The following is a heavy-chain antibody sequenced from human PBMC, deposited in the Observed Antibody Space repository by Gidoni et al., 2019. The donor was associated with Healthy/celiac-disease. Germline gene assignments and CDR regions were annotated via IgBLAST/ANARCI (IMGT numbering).Heavy chain of an antibody. CDR2: IYYSGST. V-gene: IGHV4-39*01. CDR1: GGSISSSSYY. Sequence: QLQLQESGPGLVKPSETLSLTCTVSGGSISSSSYYWGWIRQPPGKGLEWIGSIYYSGSTYYNPSLKSRVTISVDTSKNQFSLKLSSVTAADTAVYYCARHTDYGDYAYFDYWGQGTLVTVSS. D-gene: IGHD4-17*01. CDR3: ARHTDYGDYAYFDY. J-gene: IGHJ4*02.